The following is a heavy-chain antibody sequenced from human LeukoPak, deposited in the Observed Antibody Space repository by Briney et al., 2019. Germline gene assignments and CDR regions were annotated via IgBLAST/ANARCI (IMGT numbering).Heavy chain of an antibody. Sequence: SETLSLTCTVSGGSISSSSYYWGWIRQPPGKGLEWIGSIWYSGNTYYNPSLKSRVTISVDTSKNQFSLKLTSVTAADTAVYYCARVLAAAGNNWFDPWGQGTLVTVSS. CDR3: ARVLAAAGNNWFDP. V-gene: IGHV4-39*07. CDR1: GGSISSSSYY. D-gene: IGHD6-13*01. J-gene: IGHJ5*02. CDR2: IWYSGNT.